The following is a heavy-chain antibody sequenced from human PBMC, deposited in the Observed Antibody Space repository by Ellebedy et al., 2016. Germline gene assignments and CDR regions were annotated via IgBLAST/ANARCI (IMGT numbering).Heavy chain of an antibody. CDR2: IVFSGTAA. J-gene: IGHJ4*02. Sequence: GESLKISXAASGFTFNIAGMTWVRQAPGKGLEWVGTIVFSGTAAYYSDSVKGRFIISRDNAKNSLFPQMNSLRAEDTAVYYCRQGHYADYWGQGTLVTVSS. CDR1: GFTFNIAG. CDR3: RQGHYADY. V-gene: IGHV3-21*04.